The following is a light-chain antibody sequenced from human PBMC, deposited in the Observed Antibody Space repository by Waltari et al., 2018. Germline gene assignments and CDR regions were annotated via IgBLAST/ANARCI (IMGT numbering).Light chain of an antibody. CDR3: QQRSNWPRT. CDR1: QGVTNS. Sequence: EIVLTQSPDTLSLSPGERATLSCRASQGVTNSLTWYQQKPGQAPRLLIYSASNRATGVPARFSGSGSGTDFTLAISSLEPEDFAVYYCQQRSNWPRTFGQGTKVEIK. V-gene: IGKV3-11*01. J-gene: IGKJ1*01. CDR2: SAS.